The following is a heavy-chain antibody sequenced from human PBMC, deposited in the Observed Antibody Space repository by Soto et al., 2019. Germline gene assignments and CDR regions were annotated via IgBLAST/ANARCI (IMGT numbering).Heavy chain of an antibody. CDR3: ARVLYGDYGVDYFDY. D-gene: IGHD4-17*01. V-gene: IGHV4-30-2*01. CDR2: IYHSGST. CDR1: GGSISSGGYS. Sequence: SETLSLTCAVSGGSISSGGYSWSWIRQPPGKGLEWIGHIYHSGSTYYNPSLKSRVTISVDRSKNQFSLKLSSVTAADTAVYYCARVLYGDYGVDYFDYWGQGTLVTVSS. J-gene: IGHJ4*02.